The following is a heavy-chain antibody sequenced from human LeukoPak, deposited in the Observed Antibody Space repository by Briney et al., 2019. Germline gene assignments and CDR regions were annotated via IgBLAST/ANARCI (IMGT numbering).Heavy chain of an antibody. J-gene: IGHJ4*02. Sequence: PGGSLRLSCAASGFTVSSNYMSWVRQAPGKGLEWVSVIYSGGSTYYADSVKGRFTISRDNSKNTLYLQMNSLRAEGTAVYYCARLAVVVAAYFDYWGQGTLVTVSS. D-gene: IGHD2-15*01. V-gene: IGHV3-53*01. CDR2: IYSGGST. CDR3: ARLAVVVAAYFDY. CDR1: GFTVSSNY.